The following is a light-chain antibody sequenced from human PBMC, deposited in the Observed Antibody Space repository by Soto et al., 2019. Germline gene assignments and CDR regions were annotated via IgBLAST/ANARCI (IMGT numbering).Light chain of an antibody. J-gene: IGKJ1*01. V-gene: IGKV3-20*01. CDR2: DAS. CDR3: HQYGDSPGT. Sequence: EIVLTQSPGTLSLSPGERATLSCRASQSVSSSYLAWYQQKPGQAPRLLIYDASNRATGIPDRFSGYGSGTDFTLTINGLEPEDFAVYYCHQYGDSPGTFGQGTKVDNK. CDR1: QSVSSSY.